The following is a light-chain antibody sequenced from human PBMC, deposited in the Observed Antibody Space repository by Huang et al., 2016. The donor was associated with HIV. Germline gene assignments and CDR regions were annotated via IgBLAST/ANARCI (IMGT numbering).Light chain of an antibody. Sequence: VMTQSPVTLSVSPGERATLSCRASQNVSIDLAWYQQRPGHPPRLLMYGASTRATGLPARFSGSGSGTEFTLTISSLQSEDFAVYYCQQYNKWPLFTFGPGTKVDIK. CDR2: GAS. J-gene: IGKJ3*01. V-gene: IGKV3-15*01. CDR1: QNVSID. CDR3: QQYNKWPLFT.